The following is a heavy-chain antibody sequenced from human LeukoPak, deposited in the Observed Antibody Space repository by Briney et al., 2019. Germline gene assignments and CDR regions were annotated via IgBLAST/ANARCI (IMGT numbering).Heavy chain of an antibody. CDR3: AKDNGRTGKYYYYGMDV. Sequence: GRSLRLSCAPSGFTFDDYAMHWVRQAPGKGMEWVSGIIWNSGSIGYADSVKGRFTISRDNAKNSLYLQMNSLRAEDTALYYCAKDNGRTGKYYYYGMDVWGQGTTVTVSS. CDR2: IIWNSGSI. CDR1: GFTFDDYA. D-gene: IGHD1-1*01. J-gene: IGHJ6*02. V-gene: IGHV3-9*01.